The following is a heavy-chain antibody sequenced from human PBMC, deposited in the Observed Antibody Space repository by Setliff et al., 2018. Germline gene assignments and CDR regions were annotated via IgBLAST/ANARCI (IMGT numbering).Heavy chain of an antibody. CDR2: IYTSGGI. J-gene: IGHJ4*02. V-gene: IGHV4-4*07. D-gene: IGHD3-22*01. CDR3: AREKADYSDSGGYHGGFYFDS. Sequence: PSETLSLTCTVPGGSIRNYFWGWIRQPAGKGLEWIGRIYTSGGIDYNPSLRSRVTISVDTSKDQFSLKLSSVTAADTAVYYCAREKADYSDSGGYHGGFYFDSWGQGALVTVSS. CDR1: GGSIRNYF.